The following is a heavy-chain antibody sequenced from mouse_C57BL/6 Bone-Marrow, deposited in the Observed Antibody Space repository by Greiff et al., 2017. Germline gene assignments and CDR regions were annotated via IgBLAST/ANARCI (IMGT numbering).Heavy chain of an antibody. CDR1: GFTFSSYG. CDR2: ISSGGSYT. CDR3: ARQRDSSGWVAY. D-gene: IGHD3-2*02. Sequence: EVNVVESGGDLVKPGGSLKLSCAASGFTFSSYGMSWVRQTPDKSLEWVATISSGGSYTYYPDSVKGRFTISRDNAKNTLYLQMRSLKSEYTAMYYCARQRDSSGWVAYWGQGTLVTVSA. V-gene: IGHV5-6*01. J-gene: IGHJ3*01.